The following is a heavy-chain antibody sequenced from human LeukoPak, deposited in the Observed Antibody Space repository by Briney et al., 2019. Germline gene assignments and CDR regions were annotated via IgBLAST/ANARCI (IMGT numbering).Heavy chain of an antibody. V-gene: IGHV3-21*04. J-gene: IGHJ4*02. Sequence: SSSSSYICYADSVKGRFTISRDNAKNSLYLQMNSLRAEDTAVYYCAKSGSAAAGTAKFDYWGQGTLVTVSS. D-gene: IGHD6-13*01. CDR3: AKSGSAAAGTAKFDY. CDR2: SSSSSYI.